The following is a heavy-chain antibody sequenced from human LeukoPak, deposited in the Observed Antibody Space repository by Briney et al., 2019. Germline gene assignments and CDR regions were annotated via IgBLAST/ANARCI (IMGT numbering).Heavy chain of an antibody. CDR2: IYHSGST. J-gene: IGHJ4*02. CDR3: ARGRPYFDY. Sequence: SETLSLTCTVSGVSISSGFYWGWIRQPPGKGLEWIGSIYHSGSTYYNPSLKSRVTISLDTSKNQFSLKLSSVTAADTAVYYCARGRPYFDYWGQGTLVTVSS. V-gene: IGHV4-38-2*02. CDR1: GVSISSGFY.